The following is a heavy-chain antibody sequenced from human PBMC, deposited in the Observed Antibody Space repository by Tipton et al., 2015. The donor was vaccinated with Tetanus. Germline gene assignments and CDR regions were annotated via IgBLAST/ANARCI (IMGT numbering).Heavy chain of an antibody. J-gene: IGHJ4*02. CDR1: GVTFRDSA. Sequence: SLRLSCAASGVTFRDSAVHWVRQASGRGLEWVANMNQDGSEIYYVDSVKGRFTISRDNAKRSLYLQMNSLRAEDTAIYYCARDVFPYSSSDWGQGTLVTVSS. CDR3: ARDVFPYSSSD. D-gene: IGHD6-6*01. V-gene: IGHV3-7*01. CDR2: MNQDGSEI.